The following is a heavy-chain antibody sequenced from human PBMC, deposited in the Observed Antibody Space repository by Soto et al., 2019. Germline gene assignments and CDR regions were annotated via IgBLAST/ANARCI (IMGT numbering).Heavy chain of an antibody. CDR2: INPNSGAT. D-gene: IGHD3-3*01. V-gene: IGHV1-2*02. J-gene: IGHJ5*02. CDR3: ARGGGTILAPLP. CDR1: GYTFTGYF. Sequence: ASVKVSCKASGYTFTGYFMHWVRQAPGQGLEWMGWINPNSGATKYAQKFQGRVTLSRDTSISTAYMELSGLRSDDTAVYYCARGGGTILAPLPWGQGTLVTFSS.